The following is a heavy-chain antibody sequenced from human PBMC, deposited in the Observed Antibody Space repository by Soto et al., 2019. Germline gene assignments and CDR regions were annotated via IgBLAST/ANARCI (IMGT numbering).Heavy chain of an antibody. CDR2: ISGSGGST. V-gene: IGHV3-23*01. Sequence: PGGSLRLSCAASGFTFSSYAMSWVRQAPGKGLEWVSAISGSGGSTYYADSVKGRFTISRDNSKNTLYLQMNSLRAEDTAVYYCAKARHSGYSYGYGYYYYGMDVWGQGTTVTVSS. CDR1: GFTFSSYA. D-gene: IGHD5-18*01. J-gene: IGHJ6*02. CDR3: AKARHSGYSYGYGYYYYGMDV.